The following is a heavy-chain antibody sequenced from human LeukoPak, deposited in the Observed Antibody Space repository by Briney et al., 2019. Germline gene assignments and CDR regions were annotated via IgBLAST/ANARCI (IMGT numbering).Heavy chain of an antibody. CDR2: IYYSGST. J-gene: IGHJ4*02. Sequence: SETLSLTCTVSGGSISGYYWSWIRQHPGKGLEWIGYIYYSGSTYYNPSLRSRVTISVDTSKSQFSLKLSSVTAADTAVYYCARGREAARPPLGYWGQGTLVTVSS. CDR3: ARGREAARPPLGY. V-gene: IGHV4-59*12. CDR1: GGSISGYY. D-gene: IGHD6-6*01.